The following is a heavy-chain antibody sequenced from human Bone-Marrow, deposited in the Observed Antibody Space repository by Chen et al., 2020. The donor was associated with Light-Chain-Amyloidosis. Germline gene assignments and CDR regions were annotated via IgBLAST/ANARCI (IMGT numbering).Heavy chain of an antibody. CDR3: ARSGVGSTYIDS. J-gene: IGHJ4*02. Sequence: QVQLVQSGAEVKKPGASVKVSCKASGYTFTSYAMHWVRQAPGQGLECMGWINAGTGNTKYSQKFQDRVTITRYTSASTAYMELSSLRSEDTALYFCARSGVGSTYIDSWGEGTQVTVSS. V-gene: IGHV1-3*01. CDR2: INAGTGNT. D-gene: IGHD1-26*01. CDR1: GYTFTSYA.